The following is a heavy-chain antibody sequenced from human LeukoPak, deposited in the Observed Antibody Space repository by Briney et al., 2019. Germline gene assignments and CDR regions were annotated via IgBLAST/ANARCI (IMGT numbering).Heavy chain of an antibody. D-gene: IGHD3-10*01. V-gene: IGHV3-74*01. J-gene: IGHJ4*02. CDR2: VKSDGSNP. Sequence: GGSLRLSCAASRLSFSNSWMHWVRQAPGKGLVWVSRVKSDGSNPSYADSVKGRFTISRDNAENMLYLQMNTLGAEDTAVYYCARDIVSGSGSLDYWGQGTLVTVSS. CDR3: ARDIVSGSGSLDY. CDR1: RLSFSNSW.